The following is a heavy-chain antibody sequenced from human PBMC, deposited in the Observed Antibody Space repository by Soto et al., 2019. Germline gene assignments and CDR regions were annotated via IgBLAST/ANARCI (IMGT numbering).Heavy chain of an antibody. CDR1: GFTFSSYA. Sequence: GESLKISCAASGFTFSSYAMSWVRQAPGKGLEWVSAISGSGGSTYYADSVKGRFTISRDNSKNTLYLQMNSLRAEDTAVYYCANQALVRSSWYDYWGQGTLVTVSS. D-gene: IGHD6-13*01. J-gene: IGHJ4*02. CDR3: ANQALVRSSWYDY. V-gene: IGHV3-23*01. CDR2: ISGSGGST.